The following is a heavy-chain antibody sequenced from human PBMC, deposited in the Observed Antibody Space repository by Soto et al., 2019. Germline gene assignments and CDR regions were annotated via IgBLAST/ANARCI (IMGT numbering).Heavy chain of an antibody. CDR2: ISSSSYI. CDR3: ARDHPEIIAY. J-gene: IGHJ4*02. V-gene: IGHV3-21*01. CDR1: GFTFSSYS. Sequence: GGSLRLSCAASGFTFSSYSMNWVRQAPGKGLEWVSSISSSSYIYYADSVKGRFTISRGNAKNSLYLQMNSLRAEDTAVYYCARDHPEIIAYWGQGNLVTVSS. D-gene: IGHD3-16*02.